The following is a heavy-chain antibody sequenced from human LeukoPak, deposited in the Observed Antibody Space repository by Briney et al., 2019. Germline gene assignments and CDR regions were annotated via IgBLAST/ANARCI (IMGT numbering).Heavy chain of an antibody. J-gene: IGHJ4*02. V-gene: IGHV3-21*01. CDR2: ISSSSSYI. Sequence: GGSLRLSCAASGFTFSSYSMNWVRQAPGKGLEWVSSISSSSSYIYYADSVKGRFTISRDNAKNSLYLQMNSLRAEDTAVYYCARDGLSGSWLNLGGYFDYWGQGTLVTVSS. D-gene: IGHD6-13*01. CDR3: ARDGLSGSWLNLGGYFDY. CDR1: GFTFSSYS.